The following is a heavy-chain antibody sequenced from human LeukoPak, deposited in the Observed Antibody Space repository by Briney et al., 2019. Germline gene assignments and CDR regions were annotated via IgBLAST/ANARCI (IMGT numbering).Heavy chain of an antibody. CDR2: IKQDESEK. J-gene: IGHJ4*02. D-gene: IGHD6-19*01. CDR1: GFTFTNYW. V-gene: IGHV3-7*01. CDR3: ARDPTSYSSGWYMRY. Sequence: GGSLRLSCVASGFTFTNYWMFWVRQSPGKGLEWVANIKQDESEKYYVDSVKGRFTISRDNAKNSLYLQMNSLRAEDTAVYYCARDPTSYSSGWYMRYWGQGTLVAPSS.